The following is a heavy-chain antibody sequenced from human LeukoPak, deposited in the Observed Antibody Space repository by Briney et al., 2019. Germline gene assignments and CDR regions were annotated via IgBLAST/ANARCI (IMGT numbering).Heavy chain of an antibody. D-gene: IGHD2-2*01. CDR1: GYIFTSYG. Sequence: ASVKVSCKASGYIFTSYGISWVRQAPGQGLEWMGWISTYNGDTNYAQKLQGRVTMTRNTSISTAYMELSSLRSEDTAVYYCARGIGDIVVVPAAIWGQGTLVTVSS. CDR3: ARGIGDIVVVPAAI. CDR2: ISTYNGDT. J-gene: IGHJ4*02. V-gene: IGHV1-18*01.